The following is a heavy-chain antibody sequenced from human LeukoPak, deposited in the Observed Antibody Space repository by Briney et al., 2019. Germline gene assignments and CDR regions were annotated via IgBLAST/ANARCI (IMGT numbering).Heavy chain of an antibody. CDR2: IYSSGNT. V-gene: IGHV4-4*07. CDR3: ARSKSFLRYFDWLFDY. D-gene: IGHD3-9*01. Sequence: PSETLSLTCTVSGGSISSYYWSWIRQPAGKGLEWIGRIYSSGNTNYNPSLKSRVTLSVDTSKNQFSLKLSSVTAADTAVYYCARSKSFLRYFDWLFDYWGQGTLATVSS. CDR1: GGSISSYY. J-gene: IGHJ4*02.